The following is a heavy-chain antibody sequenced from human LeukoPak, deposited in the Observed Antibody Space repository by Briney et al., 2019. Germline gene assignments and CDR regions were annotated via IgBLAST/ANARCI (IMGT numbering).Heavy chain of an antibody. CDR2: ISYDGSNK. D-gene: IGHD6-19*01. Sequence: GGSLRLSCAASGFTFSSYAMHWVRQAPGKGLEWVAVISYDGSNKYYADSVKGRFTISRDNSKNTLYLQMNSLRAEDTAVYYCAVAVAGTGIDYWGQGTLVTVSS. V-gene: IGHV3-30-3*01. CDR3: AVAVAGTGIDY. CDR1: GFTFSSYA. J-gene: IGHJ4*02.